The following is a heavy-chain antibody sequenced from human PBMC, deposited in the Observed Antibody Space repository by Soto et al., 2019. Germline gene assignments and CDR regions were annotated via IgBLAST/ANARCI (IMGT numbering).Heavy chain of an antibody. CDR3: AHRYYDILTGYYFDP. J-gene: IGHJ5*02. Sequence: SGPTLVNPTQTLTLTCTFSGFSLSTSGVGVGWIRQPPGKALEWLALIYWNDDKRYSPSLKSRLTITKDTSKNQVVLTMTNMDPVDTATYYCAHRYYDILTGYYFDPWGQGTLVTVSS. CDR1: GFSLSTSGVG. D-gene: IGHD3-9*01. CDR2: IYWNDDK. V-gene: IGHV2-5*01.